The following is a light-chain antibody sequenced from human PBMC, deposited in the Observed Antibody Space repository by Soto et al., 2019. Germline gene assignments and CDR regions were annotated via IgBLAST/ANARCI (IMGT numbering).Light chain of an antibody. CDR3: SSYTTSSTYV. Sequence: HSAPTHPASVSGSPGQSITISCTGTSNDVGGYNYVSWYQQHLGKAPKLMIYEVSNRPSGISNRFSGSKSGNAASLTVSGLQAEDEADYYCSSYTTSSTYVFGTGTKVTVL. J-gene: IGLJ1*01. CDR2: EVS. V-gene: IGLV2-14*01. CDR1: SNDVGGYNY.